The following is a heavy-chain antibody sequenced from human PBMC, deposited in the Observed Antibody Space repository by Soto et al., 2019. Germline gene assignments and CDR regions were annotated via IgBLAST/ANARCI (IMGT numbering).Heavy chain of an antibody. J-gene: IGHJ4*02. CDR1: GGSISSYY. D-gene: IGHD4-17*01. V-gene: IGHV4-59*01. CDR2: IYYSGST. Sequence: PSETLSLTCTVSGGSISSYYWSWIRQPPGKGLEWIGYIYYSGSTNYNPSLKSRVTISVDTSKNQFSLKLSSVTAADTAVYYCARRHGASFDYWGQGTLVTVSS. CDR3: ARRHGASFDY.